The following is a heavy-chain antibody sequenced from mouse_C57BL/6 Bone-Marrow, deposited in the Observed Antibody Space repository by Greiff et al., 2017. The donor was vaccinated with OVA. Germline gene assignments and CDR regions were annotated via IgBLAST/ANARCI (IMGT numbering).Heavy chain of an antibody. J-gene: IGHJ3*01. CDR2: IRLKSDNYAT. CDR3: TGSNWGFAY. V-gene: IGHV6-3*01. CDR1: GFTFSNYW. D-gene: IGHD2-5*01. Sequence: EVKLMESGGGLVQPGGSMKLSCVASGFTFSNYWMNWVRQSPEKGLEWVAQIRLKSDNYATHYAESVKGRFTISRDDSKSSVYLQMNNLRAEDTGIYYCTGSNWGFAYWGQGTLVTVSA.